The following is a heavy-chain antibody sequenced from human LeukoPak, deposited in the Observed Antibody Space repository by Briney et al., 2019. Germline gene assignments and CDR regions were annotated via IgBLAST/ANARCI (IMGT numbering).Heavy chain of an antibody. CDR3: ARSYGSGTQSWYFVL. CDR1: GGSISNSNYY. V-gene: IGHV4-39*01. Sequence: SETLSLTCTVSGGSISNSNYYWGWIGQPPGKELEWIGNIFYTGTTYYNPSLKSRVTIAVDTSKNQFSLKLSSVTAADTAVYYCARSYGSGTQSWYFVLWGRGTLVTVSS. D-gene: IGHD3-10*01. J-gene: IGHJ2*01. CDR2: IFYTGTT.